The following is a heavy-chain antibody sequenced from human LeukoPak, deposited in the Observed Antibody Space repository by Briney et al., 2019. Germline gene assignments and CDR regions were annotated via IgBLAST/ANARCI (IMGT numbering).Heavy chain of an antibody. CDR1: GFTFTNYA. V-gene: IGHV3-23*01. Sequence: GESLRLSCAAAGFTFTNYAMSWVRQAPGKGLEWVSSISGGGLDTYYADSVKGRYTISRDNSKNTNTVYLQMNSLRAEDTALYYCAKASLPYDNTYYYYDYWGQETLVTVSS. CDR3: AKASLPYDNTYYYYDY. J-gene: IGHJ4*02. CDR2: ISGGGLDT. D-gene: IGHD3-22*01.